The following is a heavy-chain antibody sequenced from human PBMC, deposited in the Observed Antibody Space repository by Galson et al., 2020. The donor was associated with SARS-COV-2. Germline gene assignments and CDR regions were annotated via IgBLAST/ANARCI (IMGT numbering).Heavy chain of an antibody. CDR1: GFSLTTSGMC. V-gene: IGHV2-70*11. D-gene: IGHD6-19*01. J-gene: IGHJ4*02. CDR2: IDWDDDE. CDR3: TRLDSIGCRGNY. Sequence: ESGPTLVKPTQTLTLTCTFSGFSLTTSGMCVGWIRQPPGKALEWLARIDWDDDEYYSASLKTRLTISKDSSKNQVVLTMTNMDPVDTATYYCTRLDSIGCRGNYLGQGTLVTVSS.